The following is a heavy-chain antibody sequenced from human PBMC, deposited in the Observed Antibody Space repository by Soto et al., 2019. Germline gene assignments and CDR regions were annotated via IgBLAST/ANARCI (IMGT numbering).Heavy chain of an antibody. CDR1: GESFSDYY. J-gene: IGHJ4*02. V-gene: IGHV4-34*01. D-gene: IGHD3-3*01. Sequence: SETLSLTCAVYGESFSDYYWSWIRQPPGKGLEWIGEINHSGSTNYNPSLKSRVTISVDTSKNQFSLKLSSVTAADTAVYYCARHRSPKLRFLEWLFDYWGQGTLVTVSS. CDR2: INHSGST. CDR3: ARHRSPKLRFLEWLFDY.